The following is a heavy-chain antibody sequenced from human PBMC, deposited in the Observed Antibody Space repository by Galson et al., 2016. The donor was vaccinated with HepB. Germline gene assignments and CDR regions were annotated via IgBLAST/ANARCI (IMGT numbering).Heavy chain of an antibody. CDR1: GFTFSDYY. CDR2: ISSSGLRII. J-gene: IGHJ4*02. CDR3: ARGASGSPRLARVNFDY. V-gene: IGHV3-11*01. Sequence: SLRLSCAASGFTFSDYYICWIRPAPGKGLAWVSYISSSGLRIIEYADPAKGRFTISSDNAKNSVYLHMISLTPEDTAVYYCARGASGSPRLARVNFDYWGQGALVTVSS. D-gene: IGHD6-25*01.